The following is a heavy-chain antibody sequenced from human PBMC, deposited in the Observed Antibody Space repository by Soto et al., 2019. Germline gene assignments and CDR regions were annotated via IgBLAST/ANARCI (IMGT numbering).Heavy chain of an antibody. Sequence: QVHLVQSGAEVKKPGASVKVSCKASGYTFTSYGITWVRQAPGQGLEWMGWISAHNGNTDYAQKLQGRVIVTRDTSTSTAYMEQRSLISDGTAVYYCARGRYGDYWGQGALVTVSS. CDR1: GYTFTSYG. D-gene: IGHD1-1*01. CDR2: ISAHNGNT. J-gene: IGHJ4*02. CDR3: ARGRYGDY. V-gene: IGHV1-18*01.